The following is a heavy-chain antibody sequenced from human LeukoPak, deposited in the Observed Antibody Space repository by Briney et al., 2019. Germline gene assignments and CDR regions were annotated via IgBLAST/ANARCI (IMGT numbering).Heavy chain of an antibody. CDR2: ISAYNGNT. J-gene: IGHJ4*02. D-gene: IGHD6-13*01. V-gene: IGHV1-18*01. CDR1: GYTFTTSG. Sequence: ASVKVSCKASGYTFTTSGISWVRQAPGQGLEWMGWISAYNGNTNYAQKLQGRVTMTTDTSTSTAYMELRSLRSDDTAVYYCARVGDSSSWYYYFDYWGEGTLVTVSS. CDR3: ARVGDSSSWYYYFDY.